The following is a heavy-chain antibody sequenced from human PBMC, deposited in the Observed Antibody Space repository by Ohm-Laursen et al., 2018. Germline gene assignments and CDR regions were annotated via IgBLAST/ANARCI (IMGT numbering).Heavy chain of an antibody. CDR2: ISGSGGST. J-gene: IGHJ4*02. CDR3: AKVDSSGGSWYQDPFDY. CDR1: GFTFSSYA. Sequence: GSLRLSCSASGFTFSSYAMSWVRQAPGKGLEWVSAISGSGGSTYYADSVKGRFTISRDNSKNTLYLQMDSLRAKDTAVYYCAKVDSSGGSWYQDPFDYWGQGTLVTVSS. D-gene: IGHD2-15*01. V-gene: IGHV3-23*01.